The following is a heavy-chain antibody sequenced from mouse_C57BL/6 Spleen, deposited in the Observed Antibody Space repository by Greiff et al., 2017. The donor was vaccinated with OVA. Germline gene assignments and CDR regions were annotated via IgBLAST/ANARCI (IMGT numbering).Heavy chain of an antibody. CDR2: IWRGGST. V-gene: IGHV2-2*01. D-gene: IGHD2-4*01. J-gene: IGHJ1*03. CDR1: GFSLTSYG. Sequence: QVQLQQSGPGLVQPSQSLSITCTVSGFSLTSYGVHWVRQSPGKGLEWLGVIWRGGSTDYNAAFISRLSISKDNSTSQVFFKMNSLQADDTAIYYCARSLYYDYDDWYFDVWGTGTTVTVSS. CDR3: ARSLYYDYDDWYFDV.